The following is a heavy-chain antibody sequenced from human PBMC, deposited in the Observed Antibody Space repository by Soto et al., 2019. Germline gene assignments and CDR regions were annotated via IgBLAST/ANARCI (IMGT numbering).Heavy chain of an antibody. D-gene: IGHD2-21*02. Sequence: PSETLSLTFTVSGGFVTSDTHSWSWIRQTPGKRLEWIGFIYSGGSPTNPSLRSRVTMSVDTSKNQFSLKLRSVIVADCAVDHCARLVRSWTATTDSTRVDVCGQGSTVP. V-gene: IGHV4-61*01. CDR3: ARLVRSWTATTDSTRVDV. J-gene: IGHJ6*02. CDR2: IYSGGSP. CDR1: GGFVTSDTHS.